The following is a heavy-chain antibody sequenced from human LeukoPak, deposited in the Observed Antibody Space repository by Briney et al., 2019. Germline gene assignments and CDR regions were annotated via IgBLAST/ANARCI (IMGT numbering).Heavy chain of an antibody. Sequence: QPGGSLRLSCAASGFTFSNYWMSWVRQAPGKGLEWVANIKQDRSEKYYVDSVKGRFTISRDNAKNSLYLQMNSLRAEDTAVYYCAELGITMIGGVWGKGTTVTISS. CDR3: AELGITMIGGV. CDR2: IKQDRSEK. V-gene: IGHV3-7*01. D-gene: IGHD3-10*02. CDR1: GFTFSNYW. J-gene: IGHJ6*04.